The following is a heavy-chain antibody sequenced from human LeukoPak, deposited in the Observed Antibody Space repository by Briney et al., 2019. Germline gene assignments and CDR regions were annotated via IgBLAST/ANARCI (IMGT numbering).Heavy chain of an antibody. V-gene: IGHV3-30*02. CDR2: IWYDGSNK. D-gene: IGHD6-13*01. CDR3: AKDPRIEAAAPDY. J-gene: IGHJ4*02. CDR1: GFTFSSYG. Sequence: GGSLRLSCAASGFTFSSYGMHWVRQAPGKGLEWVAVIWYDGSNKYYADSVKGRFTISRDNSKNTLSLQMNSLRPEDTAVYYCAKDPRIEAAAPDYWGQGTLVTVSS.